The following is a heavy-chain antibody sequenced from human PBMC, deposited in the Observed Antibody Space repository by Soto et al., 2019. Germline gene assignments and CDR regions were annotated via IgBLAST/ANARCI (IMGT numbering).Heavy chain of an antibody. CDR1: GFTFSSYA. V-gene: IGHV3-53*01. Sequence: PGGSLRLSCAASGFTFSSYAMSWVRQAPGKGLEWVSVIYSGGNTNYADSVKGRFTISRDNSKNTLYLQMNSLRAEDTAVYYCARGFNWLDYWGQGTLVTVSS. CDR3: ARGFNWLDY. CDR2: IYSGGNT. D-gene: IGHD5-12*01. J-gene: IGHJ4*02.